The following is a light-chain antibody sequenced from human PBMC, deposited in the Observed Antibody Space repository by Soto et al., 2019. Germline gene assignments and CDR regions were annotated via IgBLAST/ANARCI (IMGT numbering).Light chain of an antibody. Sequence: DIQMTQSPSSLSASVGDRVTITCRASQSISSYLNWYQQKPGKAPKLLIYAASSLRSGVPSRFSGSGSGTDFTLTISSLQPEDFATYYCQQSYSTPWMFGQGTKVEIK. V-gene: IGKV1-39*01. CDR3: QQSYSTPWM. CDR2: AAS. J-gene: IGKJ1*01. CDR1: QSISSY.